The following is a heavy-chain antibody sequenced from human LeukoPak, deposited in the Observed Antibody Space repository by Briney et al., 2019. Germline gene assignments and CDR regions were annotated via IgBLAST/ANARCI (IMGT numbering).Heavy chain of an antibody. CDR3: ARDSYDSSDFYFDY. CDR1: GFTFSSYA. V-gene: IGHV3-23*01. Sequence: GESLRLSCAASGFTFSSYAMSWVRQAPGKGLEWVSAISGSGGSTYYADSVKGRFTISRDNSKNTLYLQMNSLRAEDTAVYYCARDSYDSSDFYFDYWGQGTLVTVSS. D-gene: IGHD3-22*01. J-gene: IGHJ4*02. CDR2: ISGSGGST.